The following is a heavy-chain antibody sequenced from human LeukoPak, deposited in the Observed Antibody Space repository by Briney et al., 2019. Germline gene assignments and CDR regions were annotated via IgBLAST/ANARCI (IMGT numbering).Heavy chain of an antibody. D-gene: IGHD6-19*01. CDR2: ISGSGGST. V-gene: IGHV3-23*01. J-gene: IGHJ4*02. CDR1: GGSFSGYY. Sequence: PSETLSLTCAVYGGSFSGYYWSWIRQAPGKGLEWVSAISGSGGSTYYADSVKGRFTISRDNSKNTLYLQMNSLRAEDTAVYYCAKEPDSSGWSEGVDYWGQGTLVTVSS. CDR3: AKEPDSSGWSEGVDY.